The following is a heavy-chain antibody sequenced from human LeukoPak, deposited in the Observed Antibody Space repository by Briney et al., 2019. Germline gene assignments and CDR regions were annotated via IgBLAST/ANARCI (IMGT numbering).Heavy chain of an antibody. J-gene: IGHJ5*02. Sequence: SETLSLTCAVYGGSFSGYYWSWIRQPPGKGLEWIGEINHSGSTNYNPSLNRRVTISVDTSKNQFSLKLSSVTAADTAVYYCARGVVVVPAATGDWFDPWGQGTLVTVSS. CDR1: GGSFSGYY. D-gene: IGHD2-2*01. CDR3: ARGVVVVPAATGDWFDP. V-gene: IGHV4-34*01. CDR2: INHSGST.